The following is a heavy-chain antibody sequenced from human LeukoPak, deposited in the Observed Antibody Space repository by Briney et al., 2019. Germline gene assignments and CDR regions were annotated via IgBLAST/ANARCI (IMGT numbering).Heavy chain of an antibody. D-gene: IGHD6-19*01. V-gene: IGHV3-53*01. CDR1: GFTVSSNY. CDR2: IYSGGGT. CDR3: ARAGGLRIAVAPIDY. J-gene: IGHJ4*02. Sequence: PGGSLRLSCAASGFTVSSNYMSWVRQAPGKGLEWVSVIYSGGGTYYADSEKGRFTISRDNSKNTLYLQMNSLRAEDTAVYYCARAGGLRIAVAPIDYWGQGTLVTVSS.